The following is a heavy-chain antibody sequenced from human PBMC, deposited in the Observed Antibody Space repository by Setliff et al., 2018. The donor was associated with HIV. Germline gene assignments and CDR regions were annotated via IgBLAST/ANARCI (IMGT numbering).Heavy chain of an antibody. CDR2: IYYSGST. CDR3: AREKRSGFSSGWTNWFDP. V-gene: IGHV4-39*07. Sequence: PSETLSLTCTVSGGSISSYYWGWIRQPPGKGLEWIGSIYYSGSTYYNPSLKSRVTISVDTSKNQFSLKLSSVTAADTAVYYCAREKRSGFSSGWTNWFDPWGQGTLVTVSS. CDR1: GGSISSYY. D-gene: IGHD6-19*01. J-gene: IGHJ5*02.